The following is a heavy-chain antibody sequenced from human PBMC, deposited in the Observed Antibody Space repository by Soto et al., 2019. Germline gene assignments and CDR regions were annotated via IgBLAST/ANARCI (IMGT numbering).Heavy chain of an antibody. CDR3: ARQNTIFGVARGFDP. Sequence: PGESLKISCQGSGYSFTTYWIGWVRQMPGKGLEWMGIIYPGNSDIRYSPSFQGQVTISADKSISTAYLKWSGLKASDTAMYYCARQNTIFGVARGFDPWGQGTLVTVSS. V-gene: IGHV5-51*01. J-gene: IGHJ5*02. D-gene: IGHD3-3*01. CDR1: GYSFTTYW. CDR2: IYPGNSDI.